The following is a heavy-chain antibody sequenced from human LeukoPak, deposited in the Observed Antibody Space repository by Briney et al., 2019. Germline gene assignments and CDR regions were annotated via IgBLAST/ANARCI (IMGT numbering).Heavy chain of an antibody. D-gene: IGHD6-19*01. CDR1: GFTFSSYS. CDR2: ISSSSSYI. J-gene: IGHJ3*02. CDR3: ARNKWYSSGWYTSRAFDI. V-gene: IGHV3-21*01. Sequence: GGSLRLSCAASGFTFSSYSMNWVRQAPGKGLEWVSSISSSSSYIYYADSVKGRFTISRDNAKNSLYLQMNSLRAEDTAVYYCARNKWYSSGWYTSRAFDIWGQGTMVTVSS.